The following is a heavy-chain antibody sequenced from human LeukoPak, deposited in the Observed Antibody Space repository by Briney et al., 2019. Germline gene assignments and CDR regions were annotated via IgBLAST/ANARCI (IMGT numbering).Heavy chain of an antibody. Sequence: SETLSLTCTVSGGSISIYYWSWIRQPPGKGLEWIGYVYNSGSTDYNPSLKSRVTISADTSKNQFTLRLSSVTAADTAVYYCVRDRELNYWGQGTLVTVSS. CDR3: VRDRELNY. V-gene: IGHV4-59*01. D-gene: IGHD3-10*01. CDR1: GGSISIYY. J-gene: IGHJ4*02. CDR2: VYNSGST.